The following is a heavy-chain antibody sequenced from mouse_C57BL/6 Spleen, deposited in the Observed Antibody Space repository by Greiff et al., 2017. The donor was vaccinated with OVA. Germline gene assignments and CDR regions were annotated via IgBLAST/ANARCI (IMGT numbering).Heavy chain of an antibody. V-gene: IGHV1-69*01. CDR3: ARRVPLNYYGSSYFDV. CDR1: GYTFTSYW. D-gene: IGHD1-1*01. J-gene: IGHJ1*03. Sequence: VQLQQPGAELVMPGASVKLSCKASGYTFTSYWMHWVKQRPGQGLEWIGEIDPSDSYTNYNQKFKGKSTVTVDKSSSTAYMQLSSLTSEDSAVYYCARRVPLNYYGSSYFDVWGTGTTVTVSS. CDR2: IDPSDSYT.